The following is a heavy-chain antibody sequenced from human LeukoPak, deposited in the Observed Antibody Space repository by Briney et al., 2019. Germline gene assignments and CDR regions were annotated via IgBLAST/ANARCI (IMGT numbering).Heavy chain of an antibody. D-gene: IGHD6-13*01. V-gene: IGHV4-34*01. CDR1: GGSFSGYY. CDR2: INHSGST. Sequence: SETLSLTCAVYGGSFSGYYWSWIRQPPGKGLEWIGEINHSGSTNYNPSLKSRVTISVDTSKNQFSLKLSSVTAADTAVYYCARCPFGEDSSSWRTGDYWGQGTLVTVSS. CDR3: ARCPFGEDSSSWRTGDY. J-gene: IGHJ4*02.